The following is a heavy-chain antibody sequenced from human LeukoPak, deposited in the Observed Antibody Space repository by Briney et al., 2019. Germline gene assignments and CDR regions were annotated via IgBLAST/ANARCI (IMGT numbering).Heavy chain of an antibody. J-gene: IGHJ4*02. CDR3: ARGTTGQRYYFDY. CDR1: GFTFSSYW. D-gene: IGHD1-1*01. Sequence: PGGSLRLSCAASGFTFSSYWMHLVRQAPGRGLVWVSRLNSDGSSTYFADSVKGRFTISRDNAKNTLYLQMNSLRAEDTAVYYRARGTTGQRYYFDYWGQGTLVTVSS. CDR2: LNSDGSST. V-gene: IGHV3-74*01.